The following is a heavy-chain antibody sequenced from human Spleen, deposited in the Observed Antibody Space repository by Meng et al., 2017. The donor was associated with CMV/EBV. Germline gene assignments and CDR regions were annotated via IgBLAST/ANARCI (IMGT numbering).Heavy chain of an antibody. V-gene: IGHV3-23*01. D-gene: IGHD4-17*01. Sequence: GESLKISCAASAFTVSKKYMRWVRQAPGKGLEWVSVISGSGGNTYYADSVKGRFTTSRDNSKNTLHLQMNRLRAEDTAVYYCAKDRVTTVTPPEYWGQGTLVTVSS. J-gene: IGHJ4*02. CDR3: AKDRVTTVTPPEY. CDR2: ISGSGGNT. CDR1: AFTVSKKY.